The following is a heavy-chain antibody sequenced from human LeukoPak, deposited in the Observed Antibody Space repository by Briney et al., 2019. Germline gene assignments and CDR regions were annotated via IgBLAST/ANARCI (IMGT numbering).Heavy chain of an antibody. Sequence: GGSLRLSCAASGFTFSSYAMHWVCQAPGEGLEYVSAISSNGGSTYYANSVKGRFTISRDNSKNTLYLQMGSLRAEDMAVYYCARGEQGATPTNFDYWGQGTLVTVSS. J-gene: IGHJ4*02. D-gene: IGHD1-26*01. V-gene: IGHV3-64*01. CDR1: GFTFSSYA. CDR3: ARGEQGATPTNFDY. CDR2: ISSNGGST.